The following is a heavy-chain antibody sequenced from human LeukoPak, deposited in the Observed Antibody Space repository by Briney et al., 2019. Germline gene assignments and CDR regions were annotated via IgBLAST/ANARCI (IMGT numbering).Heavy chain of an antibody. J-gene: IGHJ4*02. CDR2: AYFRSKWYT. CDR3: ARGTGTFDY. CDR1: GDSVSSNNAA. D-gene: IGHD7-27*01. Sequence: SQTLSLTCAISGDSVSSNNAAWNWIRQSPSRGLEWLGRAYFRSKWYTDYAVSVESRMTINPDTSKNQFSLHLNSVTPEDTAIYYCARGTGTFDYWGQGTLVTVSS. V-gene: IGHV6-1*01.